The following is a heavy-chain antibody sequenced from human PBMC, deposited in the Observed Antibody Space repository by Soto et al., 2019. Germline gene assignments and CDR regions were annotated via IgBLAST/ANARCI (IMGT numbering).Heavy chain of an antibody. CDR1: GYTFTSYG. D-gene: IGHD5-12*01. CDR3: ARGGDVNYYHGMDV. J-gene: IGHJ6*02. CDR2: ISAYNGKT. V-gene: IGHV1-18*01. Sequence: QVQLVQSGGEVKKPGASVKLSCTASGYTFTSYGISWVRQAPGQGLEWMGWISAYNGKTNYAQNVQGRVTMTTDTYTRTAYMDLRSLRSDYTAVYYCARGGDVNYYHGMDVWGQGTTVTVSS.